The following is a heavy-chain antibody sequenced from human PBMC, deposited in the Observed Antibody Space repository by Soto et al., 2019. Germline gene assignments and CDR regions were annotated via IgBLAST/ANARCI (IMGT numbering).Heavy chain of an antibody. J-gene: IGHJ5*02. CDR2: ISGSGGST. Sequence: GGSLRLSCAASGFTFSSYAMSWVRQAPGNGLEWVSAISGSGGSTYYADSVKGRFTISRDNSKNKLYLQMNSLRAEDTAVYYCAKDQYYDFWSGYYPLDWFDPWGQGTLVTVSS. V-gene: IGHV3-23*01. D-gene: IGHD3-3*01. CDR1: GFTFSSYA. CDR3: AKDQYYDFWSGYYPLDWFDP.